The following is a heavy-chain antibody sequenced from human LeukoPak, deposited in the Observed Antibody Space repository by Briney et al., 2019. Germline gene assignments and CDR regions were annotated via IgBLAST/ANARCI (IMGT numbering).Heavy chain of an antibody. J-gene: IGHJ6*02. Sequence: GGSLRLSCAASGFTFGKYNMDWVRQAPGKGLEWVSSIGTSGRDMYYVASVKGRFAISRDNAKNSLYLQMNSLRDEDTALYYCARGASQIKDMDLWGQGTTVTVSS. CDR2: IGTSGRDM. V-gene: IGHV3-21*01. CDR1: GFTFGKYN. CDR3: ARGASQIKDMDL.